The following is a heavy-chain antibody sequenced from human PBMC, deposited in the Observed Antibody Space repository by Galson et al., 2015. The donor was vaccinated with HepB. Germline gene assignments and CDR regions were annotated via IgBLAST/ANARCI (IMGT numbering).Heavy chain of an antibody. Sequence: ETLSLTCTVSGGSISIYYWSWIRQPPGKGLEWIGYIYYSGSTNYNPSLKSRVTISVDTSKNQFSLKLSSVTAADTAVYYCARGGYDSGSGYAFDIWGQGTMVTVSS. CDR2: IYYSGST. J-gene: IGHJ3*02. D-gene: IGHD3-22*01. V-gene: IGHV4-59*01. CDR3: ARGGYDSGSGYAFDI. CDR1: GGSISIYY.